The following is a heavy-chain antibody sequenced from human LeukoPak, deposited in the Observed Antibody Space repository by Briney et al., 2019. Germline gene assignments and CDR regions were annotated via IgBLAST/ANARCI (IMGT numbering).Heavy chain of an antibody. CDR2: INHSGST. J-gene: IGHJ4*02. V-gene: IGHV4-34*01. CDR3: ARVISSFDY. D-gene: IGHD3-3*02. Sequence: SETLSLTCAVYGGSFSGYYWSWIRQPPGKGLEWIGEINHSGSTNYNPSLKSRVTISVDTSKNQFSLKLSSVTAADTAVYYCARVISSFDYWGQGTLVTVSS. CDR1: GGSFSGYY.